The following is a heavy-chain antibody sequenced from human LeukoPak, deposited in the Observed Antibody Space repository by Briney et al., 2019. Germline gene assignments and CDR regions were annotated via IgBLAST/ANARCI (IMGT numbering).Heavy chain of an antibody. Sequence: SVKVSCKVSEYTLTELSMHWVRQAPGKGLEWMGGFDPEDDETIYAQNFQGRVSMTEDTSTDTAYMELSSLRSEDTAVYYCATIRYSGNYALFDSWGQGTLVTVSS. V-gene: IGHV1-24*01. CDR1: EYTLTELS. CDR2: FDPEDDET. J-gene: IGHJ4*02. D-gene: IGHD1-26*01. CDR3: ATIRYSGNYALFDS.